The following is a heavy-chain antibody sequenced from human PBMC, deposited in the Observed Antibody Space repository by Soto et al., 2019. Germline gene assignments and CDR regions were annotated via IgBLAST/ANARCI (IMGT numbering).Heavy chain of an antibody. V-gene: IGHV4-34*01. CDR3: ARDDGHYDFWSVRGTKKDNWFDP. J-gene: IGHJ5*02. CDR1: GGSFGGYY. CDR2: INHSGST. Sequence: PSETLSLTCAVYGGSFGGYYWSWIRQPPGKGLEWIGEINHSGSTNYNPSLKSRVTISVDTSKNQFSLKLSSVTAADTAVYYCARDDGHYDFWSVRGTKKDNWFDPWGQGTLVTVSS. D-gene: IGHD3-3*01.